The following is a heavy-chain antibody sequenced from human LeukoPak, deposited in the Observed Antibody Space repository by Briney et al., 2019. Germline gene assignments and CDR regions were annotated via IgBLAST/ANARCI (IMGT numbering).Heavy chain of an antibody. J-gene: IGHJ6*03. CDR2: INWNGGST. CDR1: GFTFDDYG. Sequence: RTAGSLRLSCAASGFTFDDYGMSWVRQAQAKGLEWVSGINWNGGSTGYADSVKGRFTISRDNAKNSLYLQMNSLRAEDTALYYCARGGQDVFYYYYYSMDVWGKGTTVTVSS. CDR3: ARGGQDVFYYYYYSMDV. D-gene: IGHD3-16*01. V-gene: IGHV3-20*04.